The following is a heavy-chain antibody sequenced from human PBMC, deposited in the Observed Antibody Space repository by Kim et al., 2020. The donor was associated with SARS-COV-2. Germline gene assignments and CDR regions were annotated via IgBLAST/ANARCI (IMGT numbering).Heavy chain of an antibody. Sequence: SETLSLTCTVSGGSISSSSYYWGWIRQPPGKGLEWIGSIYYSGSTYYNPSLKSRVTISVDTSKNQFSLKLSSVTAADTAVHYCARERSFPAAAENYWGQEPWSPSPQ. J-gene: IGHJ4*01. CDR3: ARERSFPAAAENY. CDR2: IYYSGST. V-gene: IGHV4-39*07. CDR1: GGSISSSSYY. D-gene: IGHD6-13*01.